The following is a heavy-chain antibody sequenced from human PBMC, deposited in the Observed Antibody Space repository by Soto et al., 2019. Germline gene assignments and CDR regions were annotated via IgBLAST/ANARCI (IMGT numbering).Heavy chain of an antibody. CDR2: INAGNGNT. Sequence: ASVKVSCKASGYTFTSYAMHWVRQAPGQRLEWMGWINAGNGNTKYSQKFQGRVTITRDTSASTAYMELSSLRSDDTVVYYCAGVLGFGLFEIWGNGTMVTVSS. D-gene: IGHD3-10*01. CDR3: AGVLGFGLFEI. CDR1: GYTFTSYA. J-gene: IGHJ3*02. V-gene: IGHV1-3*01.